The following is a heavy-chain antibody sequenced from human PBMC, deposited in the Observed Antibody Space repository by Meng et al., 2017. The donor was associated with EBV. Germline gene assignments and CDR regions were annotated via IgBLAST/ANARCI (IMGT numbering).Heavy chain of an antibody. D-gene: IGHD2/OR15-2a*01. CDR1: GVSVNRCAYH. Sequence: GPVLVKPSETLSLTCIVSGVSVNRCAYHWSWIRQSPGKGLEWIGYIYDTGITIYNPSLKSRVTISLETSKNQFSLKVNSVTTADTAVYYCAKSRSSTPGIVDDWGQGTLVTVSS. CDR3: AKSRSSTPGIVDD. J-gene: IGHJ4*02. V-gene: IGHV4-61*08. CDR2: IYDTGIT.